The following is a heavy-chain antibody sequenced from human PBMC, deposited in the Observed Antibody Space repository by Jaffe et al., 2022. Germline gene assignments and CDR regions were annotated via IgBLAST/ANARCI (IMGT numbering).Heavy chain of an antibody. Sequence: EVQLVESGGGLVKPGGSLRLSCAASGFTFSNAWMSWVRQAPGKGLEWVGRIKSKTDGGTTDYAAPVKGRFTISRDDSKNTLYLQMNSLKTEDTAVYYCTTGDPWVVVVVAATSWDYWGQGTLVTVSS. J-gene: IGHJ4*02. CDR1: GFTFSNAW. CDR3: TTGDPWVVVVVAATSWDY. D-gene: IGHD2-15*01. V-gene: IGHV3-15*01. CDR2: IKSKTDGGTT.